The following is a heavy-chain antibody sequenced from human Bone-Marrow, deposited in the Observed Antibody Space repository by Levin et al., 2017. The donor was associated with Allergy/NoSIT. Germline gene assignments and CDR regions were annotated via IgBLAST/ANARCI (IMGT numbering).Heavy chain of an antibody. J-gene: IGHJ4*02. CDR1: GFIFDDYA. V-gene: IGHV3-9*01. CDR3: AKDMGTGVVGPTVSDI. CDR2: MNWNGGFI. Sequence: QPGGSLRLSCEASGFIFDDYAMHWVRQAPGKGLEWVSGMNWNGGFIAYADSVKGRFTISRDNAKNVLYLQMNSLRPEDTAFYYCAKDMGTGVVGPTVSDIWGLGTLVTVSS. D-gene: IGHD1-26*01.